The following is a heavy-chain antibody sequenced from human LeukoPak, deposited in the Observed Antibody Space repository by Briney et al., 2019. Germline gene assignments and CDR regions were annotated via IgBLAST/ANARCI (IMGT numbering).Heavy chain of an antibody. CDR3: AKRAYDSSGYYYDDAFDI. V-gene: IGHV3-23*01. J-gene: IGHJ3*02. D-gene: IGHD3-22*01. CDR1: GFTFSDYT. Sequence: GGSLRLSCAASGFTFSDYTMNWVRQAPGQGLEWVSSISGSSTLTYYTDSVKGRFTISRDNSKNTLYLQMNSLRAEDTAVYYCAKRAYDSSGYYYDDAFDIWGQGTMVTVSS. CDR2: ISGSSTLT.